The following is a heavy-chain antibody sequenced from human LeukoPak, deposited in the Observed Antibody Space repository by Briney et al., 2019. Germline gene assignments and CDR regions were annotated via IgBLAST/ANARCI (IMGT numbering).Heavy chain of an antibody. J-gene: IGHJ4*02. CDR2: ISYDGSNK. CDR1: GFTFSSYA. CDR3: AKGSDFGYNWNYFDY. V-gene: IGHV3-30-3*01. Sequence: GRSLRLSCAASGFTFSSYAMHWVRQAPGKGLEWVAVISYDGSNKYYADSVKGRFTISRDNSKNTLYLQMNSLRAEDTAVYYCAKGSDFGYNWNYFDYWGQGTLVTVSS. D-gene: IGHD1-20*01.